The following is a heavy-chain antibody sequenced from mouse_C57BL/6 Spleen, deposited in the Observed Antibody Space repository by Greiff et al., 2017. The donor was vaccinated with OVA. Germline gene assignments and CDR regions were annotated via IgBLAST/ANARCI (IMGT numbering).Heavy chain of an antibody. CDR2: IDPENGDT. CDR3: TRGIHYYAMDY. D-gene: IGHD2-14*01. CDR1: GFNIKDDY. J-gene: IGHJ4*01. V-gene: IGHV14-4*01. Sequence: EVKLLESGAELVRPGASVKLSCTASGFNIKDDYMHWVKQRPEQGLEWIGWIDPENGDTEYASKFQGKATITADTSSNTAYLQLSSLTSEDTAVYYCTRGIHYYAMDYWGQGTSVTVSS.